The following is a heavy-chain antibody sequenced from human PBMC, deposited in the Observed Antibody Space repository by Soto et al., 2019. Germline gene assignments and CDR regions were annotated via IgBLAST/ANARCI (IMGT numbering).Heavy chain of an antibody. J-gene: IGHJ3*02. CDR2: ISYDGSNK. CDR1: GFTFSSYA. V-gene: IGHV3-30-3*01. CDR3: ASAFDI. Sequence: GGSLRLSCAAPGFTFSSYAMHWVRQAPGKGLEWVAVISYDGSNKYYADSVKGRFTISRDNSKNTLYLQMNSLRAEDTAVYYCASAFDIWGQGTMVTVSS.